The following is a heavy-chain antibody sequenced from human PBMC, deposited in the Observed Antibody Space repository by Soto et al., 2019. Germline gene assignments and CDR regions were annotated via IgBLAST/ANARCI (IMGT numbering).Heavy chain of an antibody. J-gene: IGHJ4*02. CDR3: ARHKGLWFGELFTPLFDY. CDR1: GVSISSYC. V-gene: IGHV4-59*08. D-gene: IGHD3-10*01. Sequence: SETLSHTCTVSGVSISSYCWSWILQPPGKGLEWIGYIYYSGSTNYNPSLKSRVTISVDTSKNQFSLKLSSVTAADTAVYYCARHKGLWFGELFTPLFDYWGQGTLLTVSS. CDR2: IYYSGST.